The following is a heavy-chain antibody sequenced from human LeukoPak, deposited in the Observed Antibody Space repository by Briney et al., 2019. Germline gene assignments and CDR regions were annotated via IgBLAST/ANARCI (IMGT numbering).Heavy chain of an antibody. V-gene: IGHV3-30*18. J-gene: IGHJ4*02. CDR3: AKSPGYYDSSGYFDY. CDR1: GFSFSSYG. Sequence: AGGSLRLSCATSGFSFSSYGMHWVRQTPGKGLEWVAVISYDGSDNYYADSVKGRFTISRDNSKNTLYLQMNSLRAEDTAVYYCAKSPGYYDSSGYFDYWGQGTLVTVSS. D-gene: IGHD3-22*01. CDR2: ISYDGSDN.